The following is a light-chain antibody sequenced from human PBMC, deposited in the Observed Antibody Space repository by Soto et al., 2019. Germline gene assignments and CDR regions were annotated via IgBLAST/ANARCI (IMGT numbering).Light chain of an antibody. CDR2: DGS. J-gene: IGLJ2*01. CDR1: SSDVGSYKL. V-gene: IGLV2-23*01. CDR3: CSYAASSTSVV. Sequence: QSALTQPASVSGSRGQSITISCTGTSSDVGSYKLVSWYQQHPGKAPKLMIYDGSERPSGVSNRFSGSKSGNTAYLTISGLQAEDEADYYCCSYAASSTSVVFGGGTNLTVL.